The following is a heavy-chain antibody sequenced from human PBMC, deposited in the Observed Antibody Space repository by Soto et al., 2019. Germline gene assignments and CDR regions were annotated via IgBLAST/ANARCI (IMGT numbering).Heavy chain of an antibody. J-gene: IGHJ6*02. V-gene: IGHV1-69*13. CDR2: IIPIFGTA. CDR3: AREDLYCSSTSCYSYYYYGMDV. D-gene: IGHD2-2*01. CDR1: GGTFSSYA. Sequence: GASVKVSCKASGGTFSSYAISWVRQAPGQGLEWMGGIIPIFGTANYAQKFQGRVTITADESTSTAYMELSSLRSEDTAVYYCAREDLYCSSTSCYSYYYYGMDVWGQGTTVTVSS.